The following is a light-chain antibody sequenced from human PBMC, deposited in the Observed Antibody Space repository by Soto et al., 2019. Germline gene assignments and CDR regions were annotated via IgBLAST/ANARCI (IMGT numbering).Light chain of an antibody. CDR2: GAA. Sequence: EIVMTQSPDTLSVSPGERATLSCRASQSVFSSLAWYQQKPGQAPRLLIYGAATRATGIPARFSGSGSGTEFTLTISSLQSGDFAVYYCQQYHNWPAFGQGTKVEIK. J-gene: IGKJ1*01. CDR3: QQYHNWPA. V-gene: IGKV3-15*01. CDR1: QSVFSS.